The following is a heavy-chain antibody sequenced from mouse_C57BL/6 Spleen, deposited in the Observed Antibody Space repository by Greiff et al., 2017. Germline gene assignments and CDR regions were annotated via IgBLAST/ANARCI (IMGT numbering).Heavy chain of an antibody. CDR1: GYTFTSYW. CDR2: IYPGNSDT. J-gene: IGHJ4*01. Sequence: VHVKQSGTVLARPGASVKMSCKTSGYTFTSYWMHWVKQRPGQGLEWIGAIYPGNSDTSYNQKFKGKAKLTAVTSASTAYMELSSLTNEDSAVYYCTRRGGYYGYDDAMDYWGQGTSVTVSS. V-gene: IGHV1-5*01. D-gene: IGHD2-2*01. CDR3: TRRGGYYGYDDAMDY.